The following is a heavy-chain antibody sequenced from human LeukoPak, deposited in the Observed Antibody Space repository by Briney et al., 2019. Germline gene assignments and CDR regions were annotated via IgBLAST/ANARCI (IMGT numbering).Heavy chain of an antibody. CDR1: GGTFSSYA. CDR2: IIPIFGTA. CDR3: ARGFSGWYYFDY. J-gene: IGHJ4*02. D-gene: IGHD6-19*01. Sequence: SVKVSCKASGGTFSSYAISWVRQAPGQGLEWMGGIIPIFGTANYAQKFQGRVTITADESTSTAYMELSSLRSEDTAVYYCARGFSGWYYFDYWGQGTLVTVSS. V-gene: IGHV1-69*13.